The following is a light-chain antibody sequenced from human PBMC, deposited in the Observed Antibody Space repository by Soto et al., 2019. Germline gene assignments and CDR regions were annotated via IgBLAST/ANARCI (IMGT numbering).Light chain of an antibody. J-gene: IGLJ1*01. CDR2: EVT. V-gene: IGLV2-14*01. CDR1: TNDFGFYNY. Sequence: QSVLTQPASVSGSPGQSITISCTGTTNDFGFYNYVSWYQHHPGKAPKLLIYEVTNRHSGVSNRFSGSKSGNTASLTISGLQAEDEADYYCSSYTSSTDYVFGTGTKVTVL. CDR3: SSYTSSTDYV.